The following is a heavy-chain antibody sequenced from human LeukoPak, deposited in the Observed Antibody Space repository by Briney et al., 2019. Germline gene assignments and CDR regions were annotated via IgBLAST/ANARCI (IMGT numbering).Heavy chain of an antibody. J-gene: IGHJ6*02. CDR1: GFTFSTYW. CDR3: AKTLRYCSSTSCHYYYYYYGMDV. CDR2: ISYDGSNK. D-gene: IGHD2-2*01. Sequence: GGSLRLSCSASGFTFSTYWMSWARQAPGKGLEWVAVISYDGSNKYYADSVKGRFTISRDNSKNTLYLQMNSLRAEDTAVYYCAKTLRYCSSTSCHYYYYYYGMDVWGQGTTVTVSS. V-gene: IGHV3-30*18.